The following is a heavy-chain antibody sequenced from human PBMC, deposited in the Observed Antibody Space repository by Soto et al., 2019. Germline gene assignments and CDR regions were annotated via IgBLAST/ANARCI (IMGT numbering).Heavy chain of an antibody. J-gene: IGHJ6*02. CDR3: ARLSFSYGVDV. CDR2: IYHGGST. CDR1: GGSISSANW. V-gene: IGHV4-4*02. Sequence: SETLSLTCAVSGGSISSANWWTWVRQPPGKGLEWIGEIYHGGSTSYNPSLKSRVTLSLDKFKNHFSLNLTSVTAADTAVYYCARLSFSYGVDVWGQGTTVTV.